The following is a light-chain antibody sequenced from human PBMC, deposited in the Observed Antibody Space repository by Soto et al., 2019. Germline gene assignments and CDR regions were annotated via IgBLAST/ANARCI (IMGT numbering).Light chain of an antibody. CDR2: DNT. CDR3: QSYDSSLSGVV. Sequence: QSVLTQPPSMSGAPGQRVTISCTGSSSNIGAGYDVHWYQHLPGTAPKLLIYDNTNRPSGVPDRFSGSKSGTSASLAITGLQDEDEADYYCQSYDSSLSGVVFGGGTKVTVL. CDR1: SSNIGAGYD. V-gene: IGLV1-40*01. J-gene: IGLJ2*01.